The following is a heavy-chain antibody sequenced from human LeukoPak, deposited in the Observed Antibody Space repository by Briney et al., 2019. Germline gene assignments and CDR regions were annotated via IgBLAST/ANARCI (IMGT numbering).Heavy chain of an antibody. D-gene: IGHD3-10*01. CDR2: IYHSGNT. V-gene: IGHV4-38-2*02. Sequence: SETLSLTCTVSGYSISRGYYWGWIRQPPGMGLEWIGTIYHSGNTYYNPSLKSRVTISVDTSKNQFSLKLNSVTAADTAVYYCARGSKVRGVINYWGQGTLVTVSS. J-gene: IGHJ4*02. CDR1: GYSISRGYY. CDR3: ARGSKVRGVINY.